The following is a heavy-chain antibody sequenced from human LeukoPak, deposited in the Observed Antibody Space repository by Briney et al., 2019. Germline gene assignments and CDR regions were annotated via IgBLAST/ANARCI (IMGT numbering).Heavy chain of an antibody. Sequence: SVKVSCKASGGTFSSYAISWVRQAPGQGLEWMGGIIPILGTANYAQKFQGRVTITTDESTSTAYMELSSLRSEDTAVYYCASSLPGIAAAGNAYWGQGTLVTVSS. J-gene: IGHJ4*02. CDR2: IIPILGTA. CDR1: GGTFSSYA. CDR3: ASSLPGIAAAGNAY. V-gene: IGHV1-69*05. D-gene: IGHD6-13*01.